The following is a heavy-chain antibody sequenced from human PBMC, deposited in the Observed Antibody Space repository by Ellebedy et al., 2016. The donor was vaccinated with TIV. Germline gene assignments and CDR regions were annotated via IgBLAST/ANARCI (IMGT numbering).Heavy chain of an antibody. J-gene: IGHJ4*02. CDR1: GFTFSRSG. V-gene: IGHV3-33*05. D-gene: IGHD6-13*01. CDR3: AREVWYPAS. Sequence: GESLKISCAASGFTFSRSGMHWVRQAPGKGLEWVAVISDDGTSEHYGDSVKGRFTISRDNSKNTLYLQMNGLRAEDTAVYYCAREVWYPASWGQGTLVTVSS. CDR2: ISDDGTSE.